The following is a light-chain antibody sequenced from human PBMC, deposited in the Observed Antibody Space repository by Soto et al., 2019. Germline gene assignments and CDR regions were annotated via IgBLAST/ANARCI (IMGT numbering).Light chain of an antibody. CDR2: LAS. CDR3: MQALQTAYT. Sequence: DIVMTQSPLSLPVTPGEPASISCRSSQSLLHSNGYNYLSWFLQKPGQSPQVLIYLASNRAFGVPDRFSGSGSGTDFTLKISRVEAEDVGVYYCMQALQTAYTFGQGNKLEIK. V-gene: IGKV2-28*01. J-gene: IGKJ2*01. CDR1: QSLLHSNGYNY.